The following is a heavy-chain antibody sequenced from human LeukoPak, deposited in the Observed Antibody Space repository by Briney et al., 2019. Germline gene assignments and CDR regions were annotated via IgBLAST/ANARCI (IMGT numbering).Heavy chain of an antibody. CDR1: GGSISTYY. D-gene: IGHD6-19*01. Sequence: SETLSLTCTVSGGSISTYYWSWIRQPPGKGLEWIGSIYYSGSTYYNPSLKSRVTISVDTSKNQFSLKLSSVTAADTAVYYCARDGMGIAVAGTDYWGQGTLVTVSS. V-gene: IGHV4-39*07. CDR2: IYYSGST. CDR3: ARDGMGIAVAGTDY. J-gene: IGHJ4*02.